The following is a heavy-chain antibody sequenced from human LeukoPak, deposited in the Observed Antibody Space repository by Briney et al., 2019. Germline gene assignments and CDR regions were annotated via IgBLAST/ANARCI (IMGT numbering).Heavy chain of an antibody. Sequence: HPGGSLRLSCAASGFTFSSYGMHSVRQAPGKGLEWVAVISYDGSNQYYADSVKGRFTISRDNSKNTLYLQLNSLRGADTAVSYCAKAHTVTTLYWFDPWGQGTLVTVSS. CDR2: ISYDGSNQ. D-gene: IGHD4-17*01. J-gene: IGHJ5*02. V-gene: IGHV3-30*18. CDR1: GFTFSSYG. CDR3: AKAHTVTTLYWFDP.